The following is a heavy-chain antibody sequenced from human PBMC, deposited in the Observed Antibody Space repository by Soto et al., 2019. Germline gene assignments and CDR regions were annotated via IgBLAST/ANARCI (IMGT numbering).Heavy chain of an antibody. CDR1: GFTFSSYA. CDR2: ISYDGSNK. CDR3: ARDRYYYDSSGWGMDV. Sequence: GGSLRLSCAASGFTFSSYAMHWVRQAPGKGLEWVAVISYDGSNKYYADSVKGRFTISRDNSKNTLYLQMNSLRAEDTAVYYCARDRYYYDSSGWGMDVWGQGTTVTVSS. J-gene: IGHJ6*02. V-gene: IGHV3-30-3*01. D-gene: IGHD3-22*01.